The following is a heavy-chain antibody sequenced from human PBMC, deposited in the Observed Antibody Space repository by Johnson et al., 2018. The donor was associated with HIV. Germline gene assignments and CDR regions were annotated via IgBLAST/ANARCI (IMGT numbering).Heavy chain of an antibody. CDR3: AKDAYCSGGRCYGFGAFDI. Sequence: VQLVESGGGVVQPGGSLRLSCAASGFTFSSYGMHWVRQAPGKGLEWVSVIYSGGSTYYADSVKGRFTISRDNSKNTLYLQMNSLRAEDTAVFYCAKDAYCSGGRCYGFGAFDIWGQGTMVTVSS. J-gene: IGHJ3*02. CDR2: IYSGGST. V-gene: IGHV3-NL1*01. D-gene: IGHD2-15*01. CDR1: GFTFSSYG.